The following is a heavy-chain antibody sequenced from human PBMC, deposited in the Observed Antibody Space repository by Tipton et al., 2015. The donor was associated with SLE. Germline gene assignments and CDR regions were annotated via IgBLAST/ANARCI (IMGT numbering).Heavy chain of an antibody. V-gene: IGHV4-61*02. CDR1: GGSIRSGSYY. D-gene: IGHD3-10*01. CDR3: ATFRDMVQGVIGAFNI. Sequence: TLSLTCTVSGGSIRSGSYYWTWIRQPAGTGLEWIGRIFTIGTTSYNPSLKSRVTISVDTSKNQFSLKLTSVTAADTAVYYCATFRDMVQGVIGAFNIWGQGTMVTVSS. J-gene: IGHJ3*02. CDR2: IFTIGTT.